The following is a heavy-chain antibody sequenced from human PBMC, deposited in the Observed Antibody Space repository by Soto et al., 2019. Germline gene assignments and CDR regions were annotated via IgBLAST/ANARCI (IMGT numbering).Heavy chain of an antibody. CDR1: GFTFDYYW. J-gene: IGHJ4*02. D-gene: IGHD1-26*01. V-gene: IGHV3-20*04. CDR2: VHSGGST. Sequence: AGGSLRLSCAASGFTFDYYWMHWVRQAPGKGLVWVSRVHSGGSTGYADSVKGRFTISRDNAKNSLYLQMNSLRAEDTAFYYCVRGASLNFDYWGQGTLVTVSS. CDR3: VRGASLNFDY.